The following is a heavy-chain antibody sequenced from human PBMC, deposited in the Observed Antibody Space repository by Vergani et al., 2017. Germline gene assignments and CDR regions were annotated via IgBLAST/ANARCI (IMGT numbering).Heavy chain of an antibody. CDR1: GGTFSSSV. CDR2: IITIFGTA. J-gene: IGHJ4*02. D-gene: IGHD3-10*01. V-gene: IGHV1-69*06. Sequence: QVQLVQSGAEVKKPGSSVKVSCKASGGTFSSSVISWVRQAPGQGLEWMGGIITIFGTANYAQKFQGRVTMTADKTTSTAYMELSSLGSEDTAVYYCARGHLTSDGAFFDYWGQGTLVTVSS. CDR3: ARGHLTSDGAFFDY.